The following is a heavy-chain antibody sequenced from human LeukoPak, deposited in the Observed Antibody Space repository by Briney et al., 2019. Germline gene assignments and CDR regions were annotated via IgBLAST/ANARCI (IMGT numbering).Heavy chain of an antibody. D-gene: IGHD3-22*01. CDR1: GGSFSGYY. CDR2: INHSGST. V-gene: IGHV4-34*01. J-gene: IGHJ4*02. Sequence: SETLSLTCAVYGGSFSGYYWSWIRQPPGKGLEWIGEINHSGSTNYNPSLKSRVTISVDTSKNQFSLKLSSVTAADTAVYYCAKGPRYYYDDSADNYFDYWGQGALVTVSS. CDR3: AKGPRYYYDDSADNYFDY.